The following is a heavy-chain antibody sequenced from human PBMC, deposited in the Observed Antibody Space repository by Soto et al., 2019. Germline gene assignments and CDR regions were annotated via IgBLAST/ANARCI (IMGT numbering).Heavy chain of an antibody. J-gene: IGHJ4*02. CDR3: ARKSWDEGYFDY. V-gene: IGHV4-4*02. CDR2: IYHSGST. D-gene: IGHD1-26*01. CDR1: GGSISSNNW. Sequence: SETLSLTCAVSGGSISSNNWWSWVRQPPGKGLEWIGEIYHSGSTNYKPSLKSRVTISVDKSKNQFSLKLNSVTAADTAVYYCARKSWDEGYFDYWGQGTLVTVSS.